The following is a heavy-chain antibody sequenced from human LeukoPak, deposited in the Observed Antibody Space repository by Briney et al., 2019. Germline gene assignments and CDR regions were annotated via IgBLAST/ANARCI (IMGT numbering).Heavy chain of an antibody. D-gene: IGHD2-2*01. CDR2: ISGGGGST. CDR1: GFSFSNYA. J-gene: IGHJ5*02. Sequence: GGSLRLSCAASGFSFSNYAMTWVRQAPGKGPEWVSGISGGGGSTHYADSVKGRFTISRDNSKDTVFLQMNSLRAEDPAVYYCAKVSSFVVVPAARFDPWGQGTLVTVSS. CDR3: AKVSSFVVVPAARFDP. V-gene: IGHV3-23*01.